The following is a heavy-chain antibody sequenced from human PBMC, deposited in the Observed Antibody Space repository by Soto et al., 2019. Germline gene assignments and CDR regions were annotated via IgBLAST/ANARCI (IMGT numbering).Heavy chain of an antibody. V-gene: IGHV4-30-4*01. CDR3: SRHCGGDCYDFDY. CDR1: GGSISSGDYY. D-gene: IGHD2-21*02. J-gene: IGHJ4*02. Sequence: LSLTCTVSGGSISSGDYYWSWIRQPPGKGLEWIGYIYYSGSTYYNPSLKSRVTISVDTSKNQFSLKLSSVTAADTAVYYCSRHCGGDCYDFDYWGQGTLVTVSS. CDR2: IYYSGST.